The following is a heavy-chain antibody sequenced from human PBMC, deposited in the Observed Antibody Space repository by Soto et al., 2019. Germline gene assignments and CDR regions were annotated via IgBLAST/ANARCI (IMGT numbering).Heavy chain of an antibody. J-gene: IGHJ1*01. CDR1: GVSISGTSSY. CDR3: ARHGSF. CDR2: IYYSGET. V-gene: IGHV4-39*01. D-gene: IGHD3-16*02. Sequence: QLQLQESGPGLVKPSETLSLTCTVSGVSISGTSSYWGWIRQTPAKGLEWIGTIYYSGETFYNPSLKSRVTISIDTSKNHFSLNLTSVTAADTAIYYCARHGSFWGQGALVTVS.